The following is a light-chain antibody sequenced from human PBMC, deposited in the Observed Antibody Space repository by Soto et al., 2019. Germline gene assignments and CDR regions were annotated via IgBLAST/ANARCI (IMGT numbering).Light chain of an antibody. J-gene: IGLJ3*02. CDR3: SSYTSSTTLGV. V-gene: IGLV2-14*01. CDR1: SSNVGGFSY. CDR2: DVS. Sequence: SALTQPASVSGSPGQSITISCIGTSSNVGGFSYVSWYQQHPGKAPKLMIYDVSNRPSGVSNRFSGSKSGNTASLTISGLQAEDEADYYCSSYTSSTTLGVFGGGTKLTVL.